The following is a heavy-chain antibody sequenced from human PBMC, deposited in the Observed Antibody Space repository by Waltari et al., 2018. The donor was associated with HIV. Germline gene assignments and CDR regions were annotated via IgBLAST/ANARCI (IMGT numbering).Heavy chain of an antibody. Sequence: QLQLQESGPGLVKPSETLSLTCTVSGGSISSSSYYWGWIRQPPGKGLEWIGSIYYSGSTYYNPSLKSRVTISVDTSKNQFSLKLSSVTAADTAVYYCASSAFYSSRIGDYWGQGTLVTVSS. CDR2: IYYSGST. CDR3: ASSAFYSSRIGDY. V-gene: IGHV4-39*01. J-gene: IGHJ4*02. D-gene: IGHD6-13*01. CDR1: GGSISSSSYY.